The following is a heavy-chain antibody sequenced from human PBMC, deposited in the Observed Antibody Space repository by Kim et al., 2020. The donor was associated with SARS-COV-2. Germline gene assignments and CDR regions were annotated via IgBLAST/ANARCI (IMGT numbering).Heavy chain of an antibody. V-gene: IGHV1-2*06. CDR3: ASGRVPAAIGRWARGSVGFLEWDYYYYGMDV. CDR2: INPNSGGT. Sequence: ASVKVSCKASGYTFTGYYMHWVRQAPGQGLEWMGRINPNSGGTNYAQKFQGRVTMTRDTSISTAYMELSRLRSDDTAVYYCASGRVPAAIGRWARGSVGFLEWDYYYYGMDVWGQGTTVTVSS. J-gene: IGHJ6*02. D-gene: IGHD2-2*01. CDR1: GYTFTGYY.